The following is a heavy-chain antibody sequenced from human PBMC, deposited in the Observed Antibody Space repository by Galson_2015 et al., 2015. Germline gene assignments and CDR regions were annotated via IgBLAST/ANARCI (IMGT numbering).Heavy chain of an antibody. CDR3: ARDRAYYYDSSGYVDY. D-gene: IGHD3-22*01. J-gene: IGHJ4*02. Sequence: SLRLSCAASGFTFSSYSMNWVRQAPGKGLEWVSSISSSSSYIYYAVSVKGRFTISRDNAKNSLYLQMNSLRAEDTAVYYCARDRAYYYDSSGYVDYWGQGTLVTVSS. CDR2: ISSSSSYI. V-gene: IGHV3-21*01. CDR1: GFTFSSYS.